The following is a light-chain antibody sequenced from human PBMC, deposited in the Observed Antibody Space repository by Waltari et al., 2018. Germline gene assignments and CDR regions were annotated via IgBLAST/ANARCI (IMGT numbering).Light chain of an antibody. CDR3: STYAGNDKLV. CDR1: SGDVGSS. CDR2: EVT. J-gene: IGLJ3*02. V-gene: IGLV2-8*01. Sequence: QSALPQPPSASGSPGQSVTISCTATSGDVGSSVSWYQQHPGRAPKVLIFEVTKRPSGVPHRFSGSGSGNTASLTVSGLQAEDEADYYCSTYAGNDKLVFGGGTKVTVL.